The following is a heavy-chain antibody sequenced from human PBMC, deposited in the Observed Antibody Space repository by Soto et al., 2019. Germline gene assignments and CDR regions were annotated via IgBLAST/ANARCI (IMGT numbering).Heavy chain of an antibody. CDR3: ARRGCNSRYDY. D-gene: IGHD4-4*01. CDR2: MYPGDSDS. V-gene: IGHV5-51*01. Sequence: PGETLKISCQRSGYTFPNYWIGWVRQMPGKGLDWMGIMYPGDSDSRYSPSFLGQVTISADKSISTAYLQWSSLKPSDTALYYCARRGCNSRYDYWGQGTLVTVSP. J-gene: IGHJ4*02. CDR1: GYTFPNYW.